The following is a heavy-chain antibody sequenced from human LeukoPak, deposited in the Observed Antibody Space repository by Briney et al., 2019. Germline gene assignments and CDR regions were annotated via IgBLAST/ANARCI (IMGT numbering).Heavy chain of an antibody. CDR3: ARDSSGYAEFDY. J-gene: IGHJ4*02. V-gene: IGHV3-23*01. CDR1: GFTFSTYA. Sequence: GSLRLSCAASGFTFSTYAMTWVRQAPGKGLEWVSAISGSGGGTYYADSVKGRFTISRDNSKNTLYLQMNSLRAEDTAVYYCARDSSGYAEFDYWGQGTLVTVSS. D-gene: IGHD3-22*01. CDR2: ISGSGGGT.